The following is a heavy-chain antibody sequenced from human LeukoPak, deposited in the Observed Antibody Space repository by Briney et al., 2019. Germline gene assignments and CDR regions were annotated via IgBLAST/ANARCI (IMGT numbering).Heavy chain of an antibody. V-gene: IGHV4-59*11. Sequence: SETLSLTCTVSGGSISSHYWSWIRQPPGKGLEWIGYIYYSGSTNYNPSLKSRVTISVDTSRNQFSLKLSSVTAADTAVYYCASLRDYYFDYWGQGTLVTVSS. CDR3: ASLRDYYFDY. D-gene: IGHD5-24*01. CDR1: GGSISSHY. J-gene: IGHJ4*02. CDR2: IYYSGST.